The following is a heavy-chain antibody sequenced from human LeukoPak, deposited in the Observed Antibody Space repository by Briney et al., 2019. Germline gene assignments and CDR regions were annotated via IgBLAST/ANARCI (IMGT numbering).Heavy chain of an antibody. J-gene: IGHJ3*02. CDR3: ARYCSSTSCYRSPDAFDI. V-gene: IGHV3-23*01. D-gene: IGHD2-2*01. CDR2: ICGSGGST. Sequence: GGSLRLSCAPSGFTFSSYAMSWVRQAPGEGLEWVSPICGSGGSTYYADSVKGRFTISRDNSKNTLYLQMNSLRAEDTAVYYCARYCSSTSCYRSPDAFDIWGQGTMVTVSS. CDR1: GFTFSSYA.